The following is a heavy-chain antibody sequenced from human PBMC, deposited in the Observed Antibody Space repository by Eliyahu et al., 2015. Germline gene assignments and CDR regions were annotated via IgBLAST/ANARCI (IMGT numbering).Heavy chain of an antibody. CDR2: IYXSGST. J-gene: IGHJ3*02. D-gene: IGHD2-15*01. Sequence: QVQLQESGPGLVKPSXTLSLTCXGXGXSISSYYWSWIRQPPGKGLEWIGYIYXSGSTNYNPSLKSRVTISVDTSKNQFSLKLSSVTAADTAVYYCARDRGHYSPYAFDIWGQGTMVTVSS. CDR1: GXSISSYY. CDR3: ARDRGHYSPYAFDI. V-gene: IGHV4-59*01.